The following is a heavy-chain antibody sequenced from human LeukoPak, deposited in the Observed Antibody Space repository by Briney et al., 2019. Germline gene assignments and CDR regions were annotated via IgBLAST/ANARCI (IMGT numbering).Heavy chain of an antibody. J-gene: IGHJ3*02. CDR3: ARGENEDSSSWYPPDAFDI. V-gene: IGHV4-30-2*01. CDR1: GGSISSGGYY. D-gene: IGHD6-13*01. CDR2: IYHSGST. Sequence: SETLSLTCTVSGGSISSGGYYWSWIRQPPGKGLEWIGYIYHSGSTYYNPSLKSRVTISVDRSKNQFSLKLSSVTAADTAVYYCARGENEDSSSWYPPDAFDIWGQGTMVTVSS.